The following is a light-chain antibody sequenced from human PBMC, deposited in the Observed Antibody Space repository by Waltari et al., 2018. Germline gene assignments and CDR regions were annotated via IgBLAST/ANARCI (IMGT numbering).Light chain of an antibody. Sequence: DIQMTQSPSTLSPSEGARVTLTCRASQSINYWLAWYQQKPGKAPKLLIYKASTLETGVPSRFSGSGSGTEFTLTIGSLQPDDFAIYYCQQYNTYPVTFGQGTRLEIK. J-gene: IGKJ5*01. V-gene: IGKV1-5*03. CDR3: QQYNTYPVT. CDR2: KAS. CDR1: QSINYW.